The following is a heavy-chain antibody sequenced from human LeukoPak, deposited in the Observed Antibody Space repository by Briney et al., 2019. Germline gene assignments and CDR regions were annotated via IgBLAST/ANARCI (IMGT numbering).Heavy chain of an antibody. CDR2: IYGGGST. D-gene: IGHD2/OR15-2a*01. V-gene: IGHV3-66*01. CDR3: ARETFYSTYGMDV. CDR1: GFTVSSNY. J-gene: IGHJ6*02. Sequence: GGSLRLSCAASGFTVSSNYMSWVRQAPGKGLEWVSVIYGGGSTYYADSVKGRFTVSRDNSKNTLYLQMNSLRAEDTAVYYCARETFYSTYGMDVWGQGTMVTVSS.